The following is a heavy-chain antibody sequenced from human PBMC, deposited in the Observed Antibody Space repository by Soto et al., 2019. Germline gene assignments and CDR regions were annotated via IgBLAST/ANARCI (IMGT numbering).Heavy chain of an antibody. V-gene: IGHV1-18*01. J-gene: IGHJ5*02. CDR1: GYTFNTYG. CDR2: ISAYDGKT. CDR3: ARDPHEFWTSYWFDP. Sequence: ASVKVSCKTSGYTFNTYGINWVRQAPGQGLELMGWISAYDGKTTYAEKFQGRVTLTTDTSTSTAYMELRSLRSDDSAIYYCARDPHEFWTSYWFDPWGQGTPVTVSS. D-gene: IGHD3-3*01.